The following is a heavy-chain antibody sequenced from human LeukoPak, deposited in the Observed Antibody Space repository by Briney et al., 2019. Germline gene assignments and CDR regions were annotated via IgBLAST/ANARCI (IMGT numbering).Heavy chain of an antibody. Sequence: GGSLRLSCAASGFTFSSYAINWVRQAPGKGLEWVSTISGSGGSTYYADSVKGRFTISRDNSKNTLYLQMNSLRAEDTAIYYCAKYGPQDSGSSHFDYWGQGALVTVSS. CDR1: GFTFSSYA. CDR3: AKYGPQDSGSSHFDY. V-gene: IGHV3-23*01. CDR2: ISGSGGST. D-gene: IGHD1-26*01. J-gene: IGHJ4*02.